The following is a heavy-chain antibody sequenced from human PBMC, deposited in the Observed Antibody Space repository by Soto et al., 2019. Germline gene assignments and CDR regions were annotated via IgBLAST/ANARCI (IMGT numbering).Heavy chain of an antibody. CDR1: GYTVTVYG. Sequence: GASVKGSCEGSGYTVTVYGTSWLGQAPGKGLEWMGGIDAYNGETNYAQKLQGRVTMTADTSTDTAYMELSSLRSEDTAVYYCATHKPERPTGADYWGQGTLVTLSS. CDR3: ATHKPERPTGADY. V-gene: IGHV1-18*01. D-gene: IGHD1-1*01. CDR2: IDAYNGET. J-gene: IGHJ4*02.